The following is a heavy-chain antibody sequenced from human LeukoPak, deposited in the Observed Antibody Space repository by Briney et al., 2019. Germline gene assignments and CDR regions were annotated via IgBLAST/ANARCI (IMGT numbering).Heavy chain of an antibody. V-gene: IGHV3-21*01. Sequence: PGGSLRLSCAASGFTFGDYAMSWFRQAPGKGLEWASSISSSSSYIYYADSVKGRFTISRDNAKNSLYLQMNSLRAEDTAVYYCARVMILVEMATTNHAFDIWGQGTMVTVSS. D-gene: IGHD5-24*01. CDR3: ARVMILVEMATTNHAFDI. J-gene: IGHJ3*02. CDR1: GFTFGDYA. CDR2: ISSSSSYI.